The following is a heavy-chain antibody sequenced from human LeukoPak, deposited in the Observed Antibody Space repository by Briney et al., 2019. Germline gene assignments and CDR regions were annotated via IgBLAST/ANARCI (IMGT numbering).Heavy chain of an antibody. CDR2: IYYSGSS. CDR3: ARTEYYFDH. Sequence: KPSETLSLTCTVSSGSISSYYWSWIRQAPGKGPEWIGYIYYSGSSNYNPSFKSRVTMSVDTSKKQFSLRVSSVTAADTAVYYCARTEYYFDHWGQGTLVTVSS. D-gene: IGHD3-10*01. CDR1: SGSISSYY. V-gene: IGHV4-59*01. J-gene: IGHJ4*02.